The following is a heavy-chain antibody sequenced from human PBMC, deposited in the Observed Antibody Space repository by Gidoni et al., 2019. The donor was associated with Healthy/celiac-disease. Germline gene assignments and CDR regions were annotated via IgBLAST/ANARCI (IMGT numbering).Heavy chain of an antibody. D-gene: IGHD3-22*01. Sequence: QVQLQQWGAGLLKPSETLSLTCAVYGGSFSGYYWSWIRQPPGKGLEWIGEINYRGSTNYNPSLKSRVTISVDTSKNQFSLKLHSVTAADTAVDYCARESGVLLSGGDQLKHKDSSGYYQDYWGQGTLVTVSS. V-gene: IGHV4-34*01. CDR3: ARESGVLLSGGDQLKHKDSSGYYQDY. J-gene: IGHJ4*02. CDR1: GGSFSGYY. CDR2: INYRGST.